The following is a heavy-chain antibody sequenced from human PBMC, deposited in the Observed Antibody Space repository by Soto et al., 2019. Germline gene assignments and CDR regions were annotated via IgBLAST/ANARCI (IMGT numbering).Heavy chain of an antibody. CDR1: GVTFSSYA. CDR2: ISGSGGRT. CDR3: AALIVVVMYPDY. D-gene: IGHD3-22*01. V-gene: IGHV3-23*01. Sequence: PGGSLRLSCAASGVTFSSYAMSWVRQAPGKGLEWVSAISGSGGRTYYADSVKGRFTISRDNSKSTLYLQMNSLRAEDTAVYYCAALIVVVMYPDYWGQGTLVTVSS. J-gene: IGHJ4*02.